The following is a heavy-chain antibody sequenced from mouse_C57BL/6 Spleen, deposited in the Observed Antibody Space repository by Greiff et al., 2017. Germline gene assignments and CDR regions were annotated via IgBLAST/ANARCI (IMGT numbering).Heavy chain of an antibody. Sequence: VKLQQSGPELVKPGASVKISCKASGYSFTGYYMNWVQQSPEKSLEWIGEINPSTGGTTYNQKFTAKATLTVAKSSSIAYMQIKSLTSEDSAVYYCARPSSPYYGSSYGTCYFDVWGTGTTVTVSS. CDR1: GYSFTGYY. D-gene: IGHD1-1*01. V-gene: IGHV1-42*01. J-gene: IGHJ1*03. CDR2: INPSTGGT. CDR3: ARPSSPYYGSSYGTCYFDV.